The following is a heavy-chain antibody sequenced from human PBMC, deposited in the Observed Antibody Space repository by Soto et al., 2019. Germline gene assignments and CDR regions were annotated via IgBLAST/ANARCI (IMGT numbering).Heavy chain of an antibody. CDR2: IYYSGTS. CDR1: GGSISDDTYY. Sequence: PSETLSLTCTVSGGSISDDTYYLCWIRQPPGKGLEWIGSIYYSGTSSYNPSLKSRVTMSVDTSKKQLSLRLSSVTAADTAVYYCARLHCDSPNCVPLDPWGQGTLVTVS. D-gene: IGHD2-2*01. J-gene: IGHJ5*02. CDR3: ARLHCDSPNCVPLDP. V-gene: IGHV4-39*01.